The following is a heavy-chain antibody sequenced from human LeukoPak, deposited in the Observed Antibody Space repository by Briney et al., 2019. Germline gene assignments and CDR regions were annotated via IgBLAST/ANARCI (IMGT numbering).Heavy chain of an antibody. CDR3: ARYSSSWPHTVIDY. D-gene: IGHD6-13*01. V-gene: IGHV4-34*01. CDR2: IYYSGGT. J-gene: IGHJ4*02. CDR1: GGSFSGYY. Sequence: SETLSLTCAVYGGSFSGYYWSWIRQPPGKGLEWIGSIYYSGGTYYNPSLKSRVTISVDTSKNQFSLRLSSVTAADTAVYYCARYSSSWPHTVIDYWGQGTLVTVSS.